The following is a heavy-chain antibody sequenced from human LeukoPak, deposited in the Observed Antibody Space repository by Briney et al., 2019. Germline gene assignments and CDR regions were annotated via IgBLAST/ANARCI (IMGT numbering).Heavy chain of an antibody. CDR3: ASYIAAAGTFSSY. CDR2: ISSSSSTI. Sequence: GSLRLSCAASGFTFSSYSMNWVRQAPGKGLEWVSYISSSSSTIYYADSVKGRFTISRDNAKNSLYLQMNSLGAEDTAVYYCASYIAAAGTFSSYWGQGTLVTVSS. D-gene: IGHD6-13*01. CDR1: GFTFSSYS. J-gene: IGHJ4*02. V-gene: IGHV3-48*01.